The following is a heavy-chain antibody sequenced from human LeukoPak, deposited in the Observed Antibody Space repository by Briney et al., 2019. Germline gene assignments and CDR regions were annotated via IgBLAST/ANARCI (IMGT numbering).Heavy chain of an antibody. CDR3: ARDFLVDTGDY. CDR1: GFTFSSYK. V-gene: IGHV3-48*01. Sequence: GALRPSCGGSGFTFSSYKINLVRQGPREGVGWVSYISSSSSTIYYADSVKGRFTISRDNAKNSLYPQMNSLRAEDTAVYYCARDFLVDTGDYWGQGTLVTVSS. D-gene: IGHD5-18*01. CDR2: ISSSSSTI. J-gene: IGHJ4*02.